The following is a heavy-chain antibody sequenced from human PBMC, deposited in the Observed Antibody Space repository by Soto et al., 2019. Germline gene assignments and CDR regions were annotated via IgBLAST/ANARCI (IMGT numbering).Heavy chain of an antibody. J-gene: IGHJ4*02. D-gene: IGHD5-12*01. CDR2: IHHSGST. V-gene: IGHV4-34*01. CDR1: RGFFSGYT. Sequence: PAETRSLTRAVYRGFFSGYTLSWLRHPPGKGLEVIGEIHHSGSTNYNPSRKSRVTISVDTSKNQFSLKLSSVTAADTAVYYCARGLFEMATTQPFDYWGQATLVTVS. CDR3: ARGLFEMATTQPFDY.